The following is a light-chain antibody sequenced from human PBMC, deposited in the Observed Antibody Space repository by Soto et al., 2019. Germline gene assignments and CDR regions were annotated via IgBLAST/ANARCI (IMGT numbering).Light chain of an antibody. CDR1: QSISSY. CDR3: QQSYSTPVT. V-gene: IGKV1-39*01. J-gene: IGKJ2*01. Sequence: DIQMTQSPSSLSASVGDRVTITCRASQSISSYLNWYQQKPGKAPKLLIYAASSLQSGVPSRFSGSGSGTDFTLTISRLQPEDFATYYYQQSYSTPVTFGQGTKLDIK. CDR2: AAS.